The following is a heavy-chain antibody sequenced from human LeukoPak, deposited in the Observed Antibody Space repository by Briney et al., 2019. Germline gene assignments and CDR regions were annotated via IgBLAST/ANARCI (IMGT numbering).Heavy chain of an antibody. CDR3: ARGGPFTIFGVVTTLIPHDAFDM. J-gene: IGHJ3*02. Sequence: ASVKVSCKASGYNFTGYYMHWVRQAPGQGVEWMGWINPNSGGTNYAQKFQGRVTMTRDTSISTAYMDLCGLRSDDTAVYYCARGGPFTIFGVVTTLIPHDAFDMWGQGTMVTVSS. CDR1: GYNFTGYY. V-gene: IGHV1-2*02. D-gene: IGHD3-3*01. CDR2: INPNSGGT.